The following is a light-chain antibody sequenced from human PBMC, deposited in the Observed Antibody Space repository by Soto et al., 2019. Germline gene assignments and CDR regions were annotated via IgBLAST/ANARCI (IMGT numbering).Light chain of an antibody. J-gene: IGKJ1*01. CDR2: DAS. CDR3: QQYNSLST. V-gene: IGKV1-5*01. Sequence: DIMMTQSPATLSASVGERVTITCRASQSVRCRLAWYQQKPGKAPKLLIYDASTRDGGIPTRFSGSGSGTEFTLTISSLEPDDFAAYYCQQYNSLSTFGQGTKVDI. CDR1: QSVRCR.